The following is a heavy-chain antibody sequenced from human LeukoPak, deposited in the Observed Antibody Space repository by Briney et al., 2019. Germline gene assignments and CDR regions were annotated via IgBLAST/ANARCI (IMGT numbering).Heavy chain of an antibody. V-gene: IGHV1-69*04. Sequence: SVKVSCKASGGTFSSYAISWVRQAPGQGLEWMGRIIPIPSIANYAQKFQGRVTITADKSTSTAYMELSSLRSEDTAVYYCARDIVAAKSFDYWGQGTLVTVSS. D-gene: IGHD5-12*01. CDR3: ARDIVAAKSFDY. CDR1: GGTFSSYA. CDR2: IIPIPSIA. J-gene: IGHJ4*02.